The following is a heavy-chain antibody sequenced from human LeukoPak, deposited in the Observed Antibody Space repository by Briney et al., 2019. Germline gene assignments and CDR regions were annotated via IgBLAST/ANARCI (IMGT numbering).Heavy chain of an antibody. CDR1: GGSISSYY. J-gene: IGHJ4*02. V-gene: IGHV4-59*01. CDR3: ARTTVHYYFDY. CDR2: IYYSGST. D-gene: IGHD4-17*01. Sequence: SETLSLTCTVSGGSISSYYWSWIRQPPGKGLEWIGYIYYSGSTNYNPPLKSRVTISVDTSKNQFSLKLSSVTAADTAVYYCARTTVHYYFDYWGQGTLVTVSS.